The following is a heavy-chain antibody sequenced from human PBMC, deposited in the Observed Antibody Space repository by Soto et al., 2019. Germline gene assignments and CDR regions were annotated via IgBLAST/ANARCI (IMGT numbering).Heavy chain of an antibody. D-gene: IGHD6-6*01. J-gene: IGHJ4*02. CDR1: GHIFSNYW. CDR3: AAHLYRTSSLDY. CDR2: IEPSDSDT. Sequence: EVQQVLSGAEVKKPGESLRISCKGSGHIFSNYWISWVRQMPGKGLEWMGKIEPSDSDTNYSQSFQGHVTISADKSITTAYLQWASLKASDTALYYCAAHLYRTSSLDYWGQGTLVTVPS. V-gene: IGHV5-10-1*03.